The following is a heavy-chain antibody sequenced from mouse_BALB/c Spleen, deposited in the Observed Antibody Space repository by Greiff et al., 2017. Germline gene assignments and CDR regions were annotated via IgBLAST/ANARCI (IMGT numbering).Heavy chain of an antibody. CDR3: ARGGYGRGMDY. V-gene: IGHV5-17*02. D-gene: IGHD2-2*01. CDR2: ISSCSSTI. Sequence: EVQGVESGGGLVQPGGSRKLSCAASGFTFSSFGMHWVRQAPEKGLEWVAYISSCSSTIYYADTVKGRFTISRDNPKNTLFLQMTSLRSEDTAMYYCARGGYGRGMDYWGQGTSVTVPS. CDR1: GFTFSSFG. J-gene: IGHJ4*01.